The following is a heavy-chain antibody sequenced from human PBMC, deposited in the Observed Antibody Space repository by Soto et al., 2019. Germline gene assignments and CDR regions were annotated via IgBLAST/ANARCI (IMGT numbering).Heavy chain of an antibody. J-gene: IGHJ5*02. Sequence: GESLKISCNGSGYSFSRYWSGWVRQMPGKGLEWMGIIYPGDSDTRYSPSFQGQFTISADKSISTAYLQWSSLKASDTAMYYCARHSTSSYIYYADSVKGRFTISRDNSKNTLYLQMITLRDEDTAVYYCVRDEGVVGPEFDLWGQGTLVTVSS. CDR2: IYPGDSDT. CDR3: ARHSTSSYIYYADSVKGRFTISRDNSKNTLYLQMITLRDEDTAVYYCVRDEGVVGPEFDL. CDR1: GYSFSRYW. D-gene: IGHD3-10*01. V-gene: IGHV5-51*01.